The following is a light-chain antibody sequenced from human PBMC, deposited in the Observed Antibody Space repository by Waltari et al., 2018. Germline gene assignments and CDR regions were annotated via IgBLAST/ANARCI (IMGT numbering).Light chain of an antibody. Sequence: EIVMTQSPATLSVSPGERAPLSCRASQSVSCNLPWYQQNPGPAPRLLIYGASTRATGIPARFSGSGSGTEFTLTISSLQSEDFAVYYCQQYNNWPPLTFGGGTKVEIK. CDR2: GAS. V-gene: IGKV3D-15*01. CDR1: QSVSCN. CDR3: QQYNNWPPLT. J-gene: IGKJ4*01.